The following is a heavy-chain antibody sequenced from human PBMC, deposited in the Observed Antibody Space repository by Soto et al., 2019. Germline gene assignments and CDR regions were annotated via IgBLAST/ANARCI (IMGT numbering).Heavy chain of an antibody. V-gene: IGHV4-30-2*01. D-gene: IGHD3-22*01. J-gene: IGHJ4*02. Sequence: SETLSLTCSVSGGSITSGRSSWNWIRRPPGQGLEWIAYIYHSGSTYYNPSLKSRVTISVDTSKSQFSLKLTSVTAADRAVYYCARGSVDTVDSSGFYEYWGQGTPVTVSS. CDR3: ARGSVDTVDSSGFYEY. CDR1: GGSITSGRSS. CDR2: IYHSGST.